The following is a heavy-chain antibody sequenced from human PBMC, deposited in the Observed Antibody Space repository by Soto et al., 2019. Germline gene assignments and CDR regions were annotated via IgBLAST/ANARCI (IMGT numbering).Heavy chain of an antibody. CDR1: GYTFSSYD. Sequence: QVQLVQSGAEVKKPGASVKVFCKASGYTFSSYDINWFRQATGQGLEWMGWLNPNSGDTGYAQKFQGRVTLTRNTSINTAYIELSSLTSDDTAVYYCATSGGGWYLYWGQGTLVTVSS. D-gene: IGHD6-19*01. J-gene: IGHJ4*02. CDR3: ATSGGGWYLY. V-gene: IGHV1-8*01. CDR2: LNPNSGDT.